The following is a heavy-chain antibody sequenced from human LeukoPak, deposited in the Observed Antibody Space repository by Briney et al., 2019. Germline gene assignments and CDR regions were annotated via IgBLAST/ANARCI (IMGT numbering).Heavy chain of an antibody. D-gene: IGHD3-3*01. CDR2: ISSSSSTI. Sequence: PSRGCLRLSCAASGFTFSSYSMNWVRQAPGKGLEWVSYISSSSSTIYYADSVKGRFTISRDNAKNSLYLQMNSLRAEDTAVYYCARIYYDFWSARSFYYFDYWGQGTLVTVPS. CDR1: GFTFSSYS. J-gene: IGHJ4*02. CDR3: ARIYYDFWSARSFYYFDY. V-gene: IGHV3-48*01.